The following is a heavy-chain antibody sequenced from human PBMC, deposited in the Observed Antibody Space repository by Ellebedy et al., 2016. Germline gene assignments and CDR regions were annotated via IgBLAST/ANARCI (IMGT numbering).Heavy chain of an antibody. J-gene: IGHJ3*02. CDR2: ISAYNGNT. Sequence: ASVKVSCKASGYTFTSYGISWVRQAPGQGLEWMGWISAYNGNTNYAQKFQGRVTMTEDTSTDTAYMELSSLRSEDTAVYYCATIDAFDIWGQGTMVTVSS. V-gene: IGHV1-18*01. CDR1: GYTFTSYG. CDR3: ATIDAFDI. D-gene: IGHD1/OR15-1a*01.